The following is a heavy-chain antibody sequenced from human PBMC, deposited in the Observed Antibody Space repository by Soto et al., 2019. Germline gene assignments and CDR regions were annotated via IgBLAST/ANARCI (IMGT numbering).Heavy chain of an antibody. CDR1: GGTFSSYA. D-gene: IGHD2-15*01. J-gene: IGHJ6*02. V-gene: IGHV1-69*01. CDR3: ARELVVVVAATPNYYYYYGMDV. CDR2: IIPIFGTA. Sequence: QVQLVQSGAEVKKPGSSVKVSCKASGGTFSSYAISWVRQAPGQGLEWMGGIIPIFGTANYAQKFQGRVTIPADESTSTAYMELSSLRSEDTAVYYCARELVVVVAATPNYYYYYGMDVWGQGTTVTVSS.